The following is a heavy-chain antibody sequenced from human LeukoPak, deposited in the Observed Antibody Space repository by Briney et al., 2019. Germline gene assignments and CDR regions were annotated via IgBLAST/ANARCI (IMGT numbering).Heavy chain of an antibody. CDR3: ARGLHRRCSGGICYQPFDY. CDR1: GFDFRSYG. CDR2: ISSDGSKI. V-gene: IGHV3-30*19. Sequence: PGGSLRLSCAASGFDFRSYGMHWVRQAPGKGLEWVALISSDGSKIYYADSVKGRFTISRDNSRNTLYLQMNSLRAEDSAVYYCARGLHRRCSGGICYQPFDYWGQGTLVTVSS. J-gene: IGHJ4*02. D-gene: IGHD2-15*01.